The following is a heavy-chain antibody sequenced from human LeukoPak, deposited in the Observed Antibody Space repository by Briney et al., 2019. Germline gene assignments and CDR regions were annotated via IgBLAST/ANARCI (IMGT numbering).Heavy chain of an antibody. CDR3: ARGRYYGSESYPYYFDY. V-gene: IGHV4-59*12. Sequence: SETLSLTCTVSGGSISSYYWSWIRQPPGKGLEWIGYIYYSGSTNYNPSLKSRVTMSVDTAKNQFSLKVSSVTAADTAVYYCARGRYYGSESYPYYFDYWGQGTLVTVSS. CDR2: IYYSGST. J-gene: IGHJ4*02. CDR1: GGSISSYY. D-gene: IGHD3-10*01.